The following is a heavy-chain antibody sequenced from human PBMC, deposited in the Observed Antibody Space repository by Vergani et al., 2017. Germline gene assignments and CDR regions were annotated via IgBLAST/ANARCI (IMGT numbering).Heavy chain of an antibody. Sequence: QVQLVQSGAEVKKPGSSVKVSCKASGGTFSSYAISWVRQAPGQGLEWMGGIIPIFGTANYAQKFQGRVTITADESTSTAYMELSSLRSEDTAVYYCARGPLVVPAAIRVHYYYYGMDVWGQGTTVTVSS. J-gene: IGHJ6*02. CDR2: IIPIFGTA. CDR1: GGTFSSYA. D-gene: IGHD2-2*02. V-gene: IGHV1-69*01. CDR3: ARGPLVVPAAIRVHYYYYGMDV.